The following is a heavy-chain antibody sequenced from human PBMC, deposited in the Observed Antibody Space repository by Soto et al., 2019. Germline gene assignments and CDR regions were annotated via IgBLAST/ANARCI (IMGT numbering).Heavy chain of an antibody. Sequence: SETLSLTCTVSGDSISTFYWSWIRQPPGKGLEWIGYIHYSGSTNYNPSLKSQVIVSVDTSKNQFSLKLSSVTAADTAVYFCARVRSNLFDYWGQGTLVTVSS. CDR3: ARVRSNLFDY. CDR1: GDSISTFY. D-gene: IGHD3-3*01. J-gene: IGHJ4*02. V-gene: IGHV4-59*01. CDR2: IHYSGST.